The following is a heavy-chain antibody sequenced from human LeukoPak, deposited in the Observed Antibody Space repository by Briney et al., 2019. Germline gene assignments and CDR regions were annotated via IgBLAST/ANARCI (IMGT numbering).Heavy chain of an antibody. Sequence: PGGSLRLSCAASGFTFSSYAMHWVRQAPGKGVEWVAVISYDGNNKYYADSVKGRFTISRDNSKNTLYLQMNSLRTEDTAVYYCTRRPIAATAYYFDYWGQGTLVTVSS. D-gene: IGHD6-6*01. CDR3: TRRPIAATAYYFDY. V-gene: IGHV3-30*04. CDR2: ISYDGNNK. CDR1: GFTFSSYA. J-gene: IGHJ4*02.